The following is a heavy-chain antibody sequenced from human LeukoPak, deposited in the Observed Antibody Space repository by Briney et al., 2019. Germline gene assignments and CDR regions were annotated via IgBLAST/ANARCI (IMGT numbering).Heavy chain of an antibody. Sequence: GASVKVSCMASGDTFTSYGFSWVRQAPGQGLEWMGWISTYNGNTNYAQKLQSRVTLTTDTSTYTAYMELRSLRSDDTAVYYCARNYYDGRGYPKFDYWGQGTLVTVSS. CDR1: GDTFTSYG. CDR2: ISTYNGNT. CDR3: ARNYYDGRGYPKFDY. J-gene: IGHJ4*02. D-gene: IGHD3-22*01. V-gene: IGHV1-18*01.